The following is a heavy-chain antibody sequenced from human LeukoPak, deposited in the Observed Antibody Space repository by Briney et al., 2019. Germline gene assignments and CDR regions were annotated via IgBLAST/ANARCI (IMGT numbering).Heavy chain of an antibody. CDR3: ARDHMGYDY. CDR2: ISSGGSTT. J-gene: IGHJ4*02. CDR1: GFTFSSYS. D-gene: IGHD1-26*01. V-gene: IGHV3-48*04. Sequence: EGSLRLSCAASGFTFSSYSMNWVRQAPGKGLEWVSYISSGGSTTYYAGSVKGRFTVSRDNAKNSLYLQMHSLRAEDTAVYYCARDHMGYDYWGQGTLVTVSS.